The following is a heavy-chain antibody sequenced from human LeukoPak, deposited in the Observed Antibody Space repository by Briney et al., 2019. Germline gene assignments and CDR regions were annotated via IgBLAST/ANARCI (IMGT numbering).Heavy chain of an antibody. Sequence: PSETLSLTCTVSGGSISSSSYYWGWIRQPPGKGLEWIGSIYYSGSTYYNPSLKSRVTISVDTSKNQFSLKLSSVTAADTAVYYCTTLPGDGHNSLNFDLWGRGTLVTVSS. CDR1: GGSISSSSYY. V-gene: IGHV4-39*01. CDR2: IYYSGST. J-gene: IGHJ2*01. CDR3: TTLPGDGHNSLNFDL. D-gene: IGHD1-1*01.